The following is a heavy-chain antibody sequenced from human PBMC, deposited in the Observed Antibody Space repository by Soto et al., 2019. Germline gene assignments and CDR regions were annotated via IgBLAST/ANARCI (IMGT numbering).Heavy chain of an antibody. Sequence: GGSLRLSCAASGFTFSSYAMSWVRQAPGKGLDWVSAISGSGGSTYYADSVKGRFTISRDNSKNTLYLQMNSLRAEDTAVYYCAKDHIVVVPAAIVYWGQGTLVTVSS. CDR2: ISGSGGST. D-gene: IGHD2-2*02. CDR3: AKDHIVVVPAAIVY. J-gene: IGHJ4*02. CDR1: GFTFSSYA. V-gene: IGHV3-23*01.